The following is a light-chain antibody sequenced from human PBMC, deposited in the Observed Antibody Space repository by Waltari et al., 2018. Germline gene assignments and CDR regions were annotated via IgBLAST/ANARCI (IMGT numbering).Light chain of an antibody. V-gene: IGKV4-1*01. J-gene: IGKJ2*01. CDR1: QGVLYSSNNKND. CDR3: QQYYSTPHT. CDR2: WAS. Sequence: DIVMTQSPDSLAVSLGESATINCKSSQGVLYSSNNKNDLAGYQQKQGQPPHLLIYWASTRESGVPNRFSGSGSGTAFTLTISSLQAEDVAVYYCQQYYSTPHTFGQGTKLEIK.